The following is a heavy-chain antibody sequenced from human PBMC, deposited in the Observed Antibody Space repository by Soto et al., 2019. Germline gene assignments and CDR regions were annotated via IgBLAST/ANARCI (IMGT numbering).Heavy chain of an antibody. D-gene: IGHD3-10*01. CDR3: ATSYGSGYRAFDY. CDR2: INPILTMS. CDR1: GDAFSFYT. V-gene: IGHV1-69*02. Sequence: QVQLVQSGAEVKKPGSSVRVSCKASGDAFSFYTINWVRQAPGLGLEWMGRINPILTMSTYAQKFQGRVTFTADKSTSTAYMVLSSLRSEDTAMYFCATSYGSGYRAFDYWGQGALVTVSS. J-gene: IGHJ4*02.